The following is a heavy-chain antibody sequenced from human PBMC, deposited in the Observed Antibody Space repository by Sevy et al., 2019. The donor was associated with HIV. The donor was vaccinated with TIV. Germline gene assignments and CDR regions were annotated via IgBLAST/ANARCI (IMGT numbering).Heavy chain of an antibody. Sequence: GGSLRLSCVASGFSLSNYWMTWVRQAPGKGLEWVANINQDGHEKYYVDSVKGRFTISRDGATLFLQMNSLRAEDTAVYYCARSSYYYDNGYYYPFAIWGRETLVTVSS. J-gene: IGHJ4*02. CDR2: INQDGHEK. CDR3: ARSSYYYDNGYYYPFAI. CDR1: GFSLSNYW. D-gene: IGHD3-22*01. V-gene: IGHV3-7*01.